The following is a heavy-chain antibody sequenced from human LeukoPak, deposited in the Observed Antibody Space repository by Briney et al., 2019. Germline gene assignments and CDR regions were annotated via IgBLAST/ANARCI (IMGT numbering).Heavy chain of an antibody. CDR3: AGGVDTDLHY. D-gene: IGHD5-18*01. CDR1: GDSVSSNSAA. Sequence: LSQTLSLTCAISGDSVSSNSAAWNWIRQSPSRGLEWLGRTYYRSKWSSNYAVPVKSRITIHPDTSKNQFSLQLNSVTPEDTAVYYCAGGVDTDLHYWGQGTLVTVSS. V-gene: IGHV6-1*01. CDR2: TYYRSKWSS. J-gene: IGHJ4*02.